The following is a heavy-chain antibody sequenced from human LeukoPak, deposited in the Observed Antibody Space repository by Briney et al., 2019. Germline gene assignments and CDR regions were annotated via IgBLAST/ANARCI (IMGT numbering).Heavy chain of an antibody. Sequence: GGALRLSFATPGFTLHNHWMHLGRQAPRKGPRLVSLITSDSDGSSTVYADSVRGRFTISREDAKNTLYLQMNSLRAEDTAVYYCIRSSGWPDYWGQGTLVTVSS. D-gene: IGHD6-19*01. J-gene: IGHJ4*02. CDR3: IRSSGWPDY. CDR2: ITSDSDGSST. CDR1: GFTLHNHW. V-gene: IGHV3-74*01.